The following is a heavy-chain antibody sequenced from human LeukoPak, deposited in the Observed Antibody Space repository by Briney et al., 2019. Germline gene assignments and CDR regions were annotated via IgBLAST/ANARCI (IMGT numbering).Heavy chain of an antibody. V-gene: IGHV3-66*01. CDR1: GFTVSSYY. D-gene: IGHD4-11*01. J-gene: IGHJ6*02. CDR2: IYSGGST. CDR3: ARSYSNHLFGMDV. Sequence: GGSLRLSCAASGFTVSSYYMTWVRQAPGKGLEWVSVIYSGGSTYYADSVKGRVAISRDNSKNTVLLQMNSVRAEDTAVYYCARSYSNHLFGMDVWGQGTTVTVSS.